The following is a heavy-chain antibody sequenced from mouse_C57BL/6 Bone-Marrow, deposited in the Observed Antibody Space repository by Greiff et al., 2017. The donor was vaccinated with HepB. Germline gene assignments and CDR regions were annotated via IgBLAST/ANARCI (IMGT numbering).Heavy chain of an antibody. V-gene: IGHV1-64*01. CDR2: IHPNSGST. J-gene: IGHJ1*03. D-gene: IGHD2-3*01. Sequence: QVQLQQSGAELVKPGASVKLSCKASGYTFTGYWMHWVKQRPGQGLEWIGMIHPNSGSTNYNEKFKSKATLTVDKSSSTAYMQLSSLRSEDSAVYYCARGGWLLPWYFDVWGTGTTVTVSS. CDR3: ARGGWLLPWYFDV. CDR1: GYTFTGYW.